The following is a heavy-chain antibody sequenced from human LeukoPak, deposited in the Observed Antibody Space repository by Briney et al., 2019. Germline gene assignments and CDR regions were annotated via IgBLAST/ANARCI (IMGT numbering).Heavy chain of an antibody. Sequence: GGSLRLSCAASGFMFSSNWMSWVRLAPGKGLEWVANIKEDGTETYYVDSVKGRFTISRDNSKNTLYLQMNSLRAEDTAVYYCAKDSSGWPNNWGQGTLVTVSS. CDR2: IKEDGTET. V-gene: IGHV3-7*01. J-gene: IGHJ4*02. D-gene: IGHD6-19*01. CDR1: GFMFSSNW. CDR3: AKDSSGWPNN.